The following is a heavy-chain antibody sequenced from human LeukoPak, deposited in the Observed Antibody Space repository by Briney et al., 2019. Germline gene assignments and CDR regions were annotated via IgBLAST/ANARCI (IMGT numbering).Heavy chain of an antibody. D-gene: IGHD1-26*01. CDR1: GDSINSHH. CDR3: ARFTTDAFDI. J-gene: IGHJ3*02. V-gene: IGHV4-4*07. CDR2: IFGGGTT. Sequence: SETLSLTCTVSGDSINSHHWSWIRQPAGKGLEWIGRIFGGGTTNYNSSLKSRVTMSLDTSKNQFSLKMTSMTAADTAVYYCARFTTDAFDIWGQGTMVTVSS.